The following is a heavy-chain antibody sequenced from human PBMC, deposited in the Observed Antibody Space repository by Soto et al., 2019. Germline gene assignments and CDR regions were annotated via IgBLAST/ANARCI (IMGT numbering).Heavy chain of an antibody. Sequence: VSVKVSCKASGYTFTSYDSSWVRQATGQGLEWMGWMNPNSGNTGYAQKFQGRVTMTRNTSISTAYMELSSLRSEDTAVYYCARVHSVYDFWSGYYSWFDPWGQGTLVTVSS. CDR1: GYTFTSYD. V-gene: IGHV1-8*01. CDR3: ARVHSVYDFWSGYYSWFDP. J-gene: IGHJ5*02. CDR2: MNPNSGNT. D-gene: IGHD3-3*01.